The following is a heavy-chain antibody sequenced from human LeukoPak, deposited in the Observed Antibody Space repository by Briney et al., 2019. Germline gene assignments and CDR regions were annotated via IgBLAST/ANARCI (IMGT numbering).Heavy chain of an antibody. D-gene: IGHD5-18*01. CDR2: IKGDGSAK. Sequence: GGSLRLSCAASGFAFSDSWMTWIRQAPGKGLEWVAFIKGDGSAKKYVDSVRGRFTISRDNAKNSLFLQMNSLRAEDTAVYYCARDRGWIQHDIWGQGTMVTVSS. J-gene: IGHJ3*02. CDR3: ARDRGWIQHDI. CDR1: GFAFSDSW. V-gene: IGHV3-7*01.